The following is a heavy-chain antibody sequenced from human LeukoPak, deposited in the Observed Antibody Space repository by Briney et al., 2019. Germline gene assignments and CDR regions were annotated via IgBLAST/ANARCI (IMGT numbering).Heavy chain of an antibody. V-gene: IGHV1-69*05. Sequence: SVKVSCKASGGTFSSYAISWVRQAPGQGLEWMGGIIPIFGTANYAQKFQGRGTITTDESTSTAYMELSSLRSEDTAVYYCARDFSAGTTDRDYYYYYYMDVWGKGTTVTVSS. D-gene: IGHD1-7*01. CDR3: ARDFSAGTTDRDYYYYYYMDV. J-gene: IGHJ6*03. CDR2: IIPIFGTA. CDR1: GGTFSSYA.